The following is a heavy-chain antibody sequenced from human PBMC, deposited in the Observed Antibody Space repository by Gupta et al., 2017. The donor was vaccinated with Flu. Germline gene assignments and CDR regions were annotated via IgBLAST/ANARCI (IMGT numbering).Heavy chain of an antibody. D-gene: IGHD6-19*01. Sequence: EVQLVESGGGLVQPGRSLRLSCTASGFTFGDYAMSWFRQAPGKGLEWVGFIRSKAYGGTTEYAASVKGRFTISRDDSKSIAYLQMNSLKTEDTAVYYCTRDDSSGWFDYWGQGTLVTVSS. CDR3: TRDDSSGWFDY. V-gene: IGHV3-49*03. CDR1: GFTFGDYA. J-gene: IGHJ4*02. CDR2: IRSKAYGGTT.